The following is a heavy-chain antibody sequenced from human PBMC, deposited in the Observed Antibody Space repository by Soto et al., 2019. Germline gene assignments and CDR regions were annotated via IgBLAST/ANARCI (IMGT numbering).Heavy chain of an antibody. J-gene: IGHJ4*02. CDR1: GFTFSSCA. V-gene: IGHV3-23*01. Sequence: GSLRLSCAASGFTFSSCAMNWVRQAPGKGLEWVSTISGSGESTYYADSVKGRFTISRDNSKSTLYLQMNSLRAEDTAVYYCAKDRWNYDYFDFWGQGTLVTVSS. CDR2: ISGSGEST. D-gene: IGHD1-7*01. CDR3: AKDRWNYDYFDF.